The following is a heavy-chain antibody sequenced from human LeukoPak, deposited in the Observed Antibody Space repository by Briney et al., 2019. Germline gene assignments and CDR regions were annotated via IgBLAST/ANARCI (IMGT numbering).Heavy chain of an antibody. J-gene: IGHJ4*02. CDR1: GGSISSYY. CDR2: MYYSGDT. D-gene: IGHD3-9*01. CDR3: ARGDTIISLDY. V-gene: IGHV4-59*01. Sequence: PSETLSLTCTVSGGSISSYYWTWIRQPPGEGLEWIGYMYYSGDTNSNPSLRSRVTISLDTSKNQFSLRLSSVAAADTAIYYCARGDTIISLDYWGQGTLVTVSS.